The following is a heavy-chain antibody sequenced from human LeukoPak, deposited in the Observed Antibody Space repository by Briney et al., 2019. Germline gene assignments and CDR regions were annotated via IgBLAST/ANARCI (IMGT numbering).Heavy chain of an antibody. V-gene: IGHV3-23*01. CDR3: AQDSNYDFWSGYPYFDY. Sequence: PGGSLRLSCAASGFTFSSYWMSWVRQAPGKGLEWVSAIRGNGGTTYDADSVKGRFTISRDNSKNTLYLEMNSLRAEDTAVYYCAQDSNYDFWSGYPYFDYWGQGTLVTVSS. D-gene: IGHD3-3*01. CDR2: IRGNGGTT. J-gene: IGHJ4*02. CDR1: GFTFSSYW.